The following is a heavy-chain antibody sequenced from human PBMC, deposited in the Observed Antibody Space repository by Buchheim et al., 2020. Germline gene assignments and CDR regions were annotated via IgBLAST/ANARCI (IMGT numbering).Heavy chain of an antibody. CDR1: GGSISSYY. CDR3: ARATVTYAGVDY. V-gene: IGHV4-59*01. Sequence: QVQLQESGPGLVKPSETLSLTCTVSGGSISSYYWSWIRQPPGTGLEWIGYIYYGGSTNYNPSLKSRVPISVNTSKNQFSLKLSSVTAADTAVYYCARATVTYAGVDYWGQGTL. CDR2: IYYGGST. J-gene: IGHJ4*02. D-gene: IGHD4-17*01.